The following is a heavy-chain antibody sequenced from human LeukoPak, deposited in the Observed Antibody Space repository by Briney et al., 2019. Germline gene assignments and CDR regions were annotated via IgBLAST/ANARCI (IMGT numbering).Heavy chain of an antibody. D-gene: IGHD3-22*01. CDR1: GYTFTSYD. CDR3: ARVPGYYYDSSGSPFDAFDI. Sequence: ASVKVSCKASGYTFTSYDINWVRQATGQGLEWMGWMNPNSGNTGYAQKFQGRVTMTRNTSISTAYMELSSLRSEDTAVYYCARVPGYYYDSSGSPFDAFDIWGQGTMVTVSS. J-gene: IGHJ3*02. CDR2: MNPNSGNT. V-gene: IGHV1-8*01.